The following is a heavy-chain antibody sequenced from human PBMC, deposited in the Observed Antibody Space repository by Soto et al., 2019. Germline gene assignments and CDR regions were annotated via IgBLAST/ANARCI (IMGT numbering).Heavy chain of an antibody. Sequence: GGSLRLSCGTSGFSFQNAWMIWVRQAPGKGLEWVGRINGQPGGGTTDYAAPVKGRFTISRDDSRNTLYLQMNSLKTEDTAVYYCTTEITSRGYDTKPACGQGTLVTVSS. V-gene: IGHV3-15*01. CDR3: TTEITSRGYDTKPA. CDR1: GFSFQNAW. CDR2: INGQPGGGTT. D-gene: IGHD3-3*01. J-gene: IGHJ5*02.